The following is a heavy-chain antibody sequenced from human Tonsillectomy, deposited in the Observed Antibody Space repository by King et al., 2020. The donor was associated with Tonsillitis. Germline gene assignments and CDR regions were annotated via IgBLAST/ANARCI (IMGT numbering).Heavy chain of an antibody. Sequence: VQLVESGGGLVQPGGSLRLSCAASGFTFSSYWMNWVRQAPGKGLEWVGNIKHDGSEKYFVDSVKGRFTISRDNAKNSLYLQMNSLRAEDTALYYCARRQSIVGTTDYWGQGTLVTVSS. CDR2: IKHDGSEK. V-gene: IGHV3-7*01. CDR1: GFTFSSYW. CDR3: ARRQSIVGTTDY. J-gene: IGHJ4*02. D-gene: IGHD1-26*01.